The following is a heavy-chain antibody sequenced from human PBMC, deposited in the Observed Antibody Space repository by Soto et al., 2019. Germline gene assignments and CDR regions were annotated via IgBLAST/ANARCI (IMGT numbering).Heavy chain of an antibody. CDR2: TYYRSKWYN. CDR1: GDSVSSNSAC. J-gene: IGHJ4*02. D-gene: IGHD3-3*01. CDR3: ARDIDFGY. Sequence: SRTLSLTCAISGDSVSSNSACWNLIRQSPSRGLEWLGRTYYRSKWYNEYAVSVKSRITINPDTSRNQISLQLNSVTPEDTAVYYCARDIDFGYWGRGTQVTVSS. V-gene: IGHV6-1*01.